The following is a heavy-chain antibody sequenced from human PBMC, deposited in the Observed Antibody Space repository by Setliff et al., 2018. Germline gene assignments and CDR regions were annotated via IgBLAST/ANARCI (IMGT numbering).Heavy chain of an antibody. Sequence: PGGSLRLSCAASGFTFGTYTMNWIRQAPGKGLEWVSSISRDSLHIYYADSLKGRFTISRDNAENSLYLQMSSLRVEDTAVYYCAKDVGRGSGYYYYTDVWGKGTTVTVSS. CDR1: GFTFGTYT. CDR3: AKDVGRGSGYYYYTDV. D-gene: IGHD2-15*01. V-gene: IGHV3-21*01. CDR2: ISRDSLHI. J-gene: IGHJ6*03.